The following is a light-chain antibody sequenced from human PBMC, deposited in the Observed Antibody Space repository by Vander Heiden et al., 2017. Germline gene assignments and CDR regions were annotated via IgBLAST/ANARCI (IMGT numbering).Light chain of an antibody. CDR2: DAS. J-gene: IGKJ2*01. V-gene: IGKV3-11*01. CDR3: QQRSNWS. CDR1: QSVSSY. Sequence: EIVLTQSPATLSLSPGERATLSCRASQSVSSYLAWYQQKPGQAPRLLIYDASNRATGIPDRFSGSGSGTDFTLQSGNSQESVKVYYCQQRSNWSFGQRTKLEIK.